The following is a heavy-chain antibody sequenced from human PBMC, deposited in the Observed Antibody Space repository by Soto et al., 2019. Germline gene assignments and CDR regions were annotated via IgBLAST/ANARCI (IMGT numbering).Heavy chain of an antibody. CDR1: GGSFSGYY. Sequence: SETLSLTCAVYGGSFSGYYWSWIRQPPGKGLEWIGEINHSGSTNYNPSLKSRVTISVDTSKNQFSLKLSSVTAADTAVYYCAIDLNRFDPSGHGTLVTVSS. J-gene: IGHJ5*02. V-gene: IGHV4-34*01. CDR2: INHSGST. CDR3: AIDLNRFDP.